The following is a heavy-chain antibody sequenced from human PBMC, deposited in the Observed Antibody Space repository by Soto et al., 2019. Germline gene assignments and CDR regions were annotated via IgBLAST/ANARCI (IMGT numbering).Heavy chain of an antibody. CDR2: IYYSGST. CDR1: GGSISSGDYY. J-gene: IGHJ4*02. Sequence: PSETLSLTCTVSGGSISSGDYYWSWIRQPPGKGLEWIGYIYYSGSTYYNPSLKSRVTISVDTSKNQFSLKLSSVTAADTAVYYCARVRKRIQLWSRGWYFDYWGQGTLVTVSS. CDR3: ARVRKRIQLWSRGWYFDY. V-gene: IGHV4-30-4*01. D-gene: IGHD5-18*01.